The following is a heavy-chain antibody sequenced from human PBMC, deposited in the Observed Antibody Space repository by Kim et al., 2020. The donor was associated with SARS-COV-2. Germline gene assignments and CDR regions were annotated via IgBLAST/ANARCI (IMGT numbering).Heavy chain of an antibody. J-gene: IGHJ4*02. CDR3: AKAPGRDYYDSSGSRFAY. Sequence: KGRFTISRDNSKNTLYLQMNSLRAEDTAVYYCAKAPGRDYYDSSGSRFAYWGQGTLVTVSS. D-gene: IGHD3-22*01. V-gene: IGHV3-33*06.